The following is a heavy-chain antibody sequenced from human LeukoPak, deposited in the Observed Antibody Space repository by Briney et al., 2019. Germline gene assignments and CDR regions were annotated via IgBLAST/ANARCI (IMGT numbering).Heavy chain of an antibody. CDR3: ARVPAGESYFDY. D-gene: IGHD3-16*01. Sequence: PSETLSLTCTVSGGSISSSSYYWGSIRQPPGKGLEWIGSIYYSGSTYYNPSLKSRVTISVDTSKNQFSLKLSSVTAADTAVYYCARVPAGESYFDYWGQGTLVTVSS. J-gene: IGHJ4*02. V-gene: IGHV4-39*01. CDR1: GGSISSSSYY. CDR2: IYYSGST.